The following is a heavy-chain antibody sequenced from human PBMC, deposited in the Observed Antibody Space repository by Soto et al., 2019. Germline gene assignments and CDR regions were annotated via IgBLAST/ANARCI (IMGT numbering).Heavy chain of an antibody. D-gene: IGHD3-10*01. Sequence: EVQLVESGGGLVQPGRSQRLSCAASGFSFADYGMHWVRQAPGKGLEWVSSISWNSRNIAYADSVKGRFTVSRDNAKNSLYLQMNSLRPEDTALYYCAKDIARYQLVLITEGMDVWGQGTTVTVSS. CDR2: ISWNSRNI. V-gene: IGHV3-9*01. J-gene: IGHJ6*02. CDR3: AKDIARYQLVLITEGMDV. CDR1: GFSFADYG.